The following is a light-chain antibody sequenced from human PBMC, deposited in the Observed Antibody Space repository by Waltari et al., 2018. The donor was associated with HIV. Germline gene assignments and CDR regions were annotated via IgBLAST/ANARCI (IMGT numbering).Light chain of an antibody. CDR2: RNY. Sequence: QSVLTQPPSASGTPGQTVTSPCSGITSNIEPQWVYWYQQPPGTAPKLLIYRNYKRPSGVPERFSVSKSGASASLVISGLRSEDEADYYCEAWDSTLKETLFGGGTKLTVL. CDR1: TSNIEPQW. V-gene: IGLV1-47*01. CDR3: EAWDSTLKETL. J-gene: IGLJ3*02.